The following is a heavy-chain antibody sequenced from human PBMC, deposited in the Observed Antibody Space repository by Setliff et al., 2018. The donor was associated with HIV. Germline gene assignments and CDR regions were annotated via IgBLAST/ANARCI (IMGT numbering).Heavy chain of an antibody. V-gene: IGHV4-4*09. CDR3: AREHCSGGSCNGFDI. D-gene: IGHD2-15*01. J-gene: IGHJ3*02. CDR1: GGSISTSY. CDR2: IYISGTT. Sequence: KSSETLSLTCTVSGGSISTSYWNWIRQPPGKGLEWIAYIYISGTTNYNPSLKSRATISLDTSRNQFSLKLGSVTAADTAMYYCAREHCSGGSCNGFDIWGQGTMVTVSS.